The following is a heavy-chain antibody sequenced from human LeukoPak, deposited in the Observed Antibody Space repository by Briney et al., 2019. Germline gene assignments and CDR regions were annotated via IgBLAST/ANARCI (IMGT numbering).Heavy chain of an antibody. V-gene: IGHV3-7*01. Sequence: GGSLRLPCAASGFTFSSYWMSWVRQAPGKGLEWVANIKQDGSEKYYVDSVKGRFTISRDNVKNSLYLQMNSLRAEDTAVYYCARDDYDYYYYYMDVWGKGTTVTVSS. CDR3: ARDDYDYYYYYMDV. CDR2: IKQDGSEK. J-gene: IGHJ6*03. CDR1: GFTFSSYW. D-gene: IGHD4-17*01.